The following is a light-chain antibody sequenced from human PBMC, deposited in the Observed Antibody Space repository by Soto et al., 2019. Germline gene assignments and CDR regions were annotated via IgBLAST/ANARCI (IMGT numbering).Light chain of an antibody. Sequence: EIVMTQSPVTLSVSPGERATLSCRASQSVGRNLAWYQQKPGQAPRLLIYDASNRATGIPARFSGSGSGTEFTLIISSLQSEDFAVYYCQQYGSAPTWTFGQGTKVDIK. CDR3: QQYGSAPTWT. V-gene: IGKV3-15*01. J-gene: IGKJ1*01. CDR2: DAS. CDR1: QSVGRN.